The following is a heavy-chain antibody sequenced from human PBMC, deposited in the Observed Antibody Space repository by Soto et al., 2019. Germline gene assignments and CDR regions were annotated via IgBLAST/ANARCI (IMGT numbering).Heavy chain of an antibody. CDR2: IYWDDDK. V-gene: IGHV2-5*02. CDR3: XXXXXXXXXXXXXXXXIYFDF. CDR1: GFSLTTSGVG. Sequence: QITLKESGPTVVKPTETLTLTCTFSGFSLTTSGVGVGWVRQSPGKAPEWLALIYWDDDKRYSTSLNSRLIITKDTSKNXXXXXXXXXXXXXXXXXXXXXXXXXXXXXXXXXXXIYFDFWGPGTPVVVSS. J-gene: IGHJ4*02.